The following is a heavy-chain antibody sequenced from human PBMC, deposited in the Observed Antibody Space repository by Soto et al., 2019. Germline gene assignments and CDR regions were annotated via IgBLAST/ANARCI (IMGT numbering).Heavy chain of an antibody. CDR3: ARVPFYAPSGSYYIDY. CDR2: IYYSGST. Sequence: QVQLQESGPGLVKPSQTLSLTCTVSRGSISSGDYYWSWIRQPPGKGLEWIGYIYYSGSTYYNPSLKSRVTISVDMSKNQFSLKLSSVTAADTAVYYCARVPFYAPSGSYYIDYWGQGTLVTVSS. V-gene: IGHV4-30-4*01. CDR1: RGSISSGDYY. D-gene: IGHD1-26*01. J-gene: IGHJ4*02.